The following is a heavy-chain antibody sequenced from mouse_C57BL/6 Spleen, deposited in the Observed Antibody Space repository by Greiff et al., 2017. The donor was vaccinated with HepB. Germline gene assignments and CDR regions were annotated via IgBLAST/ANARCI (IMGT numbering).Heavy chain of an antibody. D-gene: IGHD4-1*01. V-gene: IGHV3-6*01. CDR3: ARVDWVGHFDY. CDR2: ISYDGSN. CDR1: GYSITSGYY. J-gene: IGHJ2*01. Sequence: EVQLQQSGPGLVKPSQSLSLTCSVTGYSITSGYYWNWIRQFPGNKLEWMGYISYDGSNNYNPSLKNRISITRDTSKNQFFLKLNSVTTEDTATYYCARVDWVGHFDYWGQGTTLTVSS.